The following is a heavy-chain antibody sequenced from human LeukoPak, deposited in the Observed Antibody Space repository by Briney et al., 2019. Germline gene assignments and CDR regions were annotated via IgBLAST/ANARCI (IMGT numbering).Heavy chain of an antibody. CDR1: GFTFSSYG. J-gene: IGHJ4*02. CDR3: AKVKSSIQYFDWLLGVFDY. D-gene: IGHD3-9*01. Sequence: GGSLRLSCAASGFTFSSYGMHWVRQAPGKGLEWVAVISYDGSNKYYADSVKGRFTISRDNSKNTLYLQMNSLRAEDTAVYYCAKVKSSIQYFDWLLGVFDYWGQGTLVTVSS. V-gene: IGHV3-30*18. CDR2: ISYDGSNK.